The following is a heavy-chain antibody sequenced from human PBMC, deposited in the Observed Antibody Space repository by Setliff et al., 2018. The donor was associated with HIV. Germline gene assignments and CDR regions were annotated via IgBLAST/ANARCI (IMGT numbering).Heavy chain of an antibody. Sequence: PSETLSLTCAIYGGSFSGYYWSWIRQAPGKGLEWVAEVNQDGTTNYNPSLRSRVAMSADKSKNQFSLRLSSATAADTAIYYCVRSGYISGTHYNFRRNWFDPWSQGSLVTVSS. CDR1: GGSFSGYY. D-gene: IGHD3-10*01. CDR3: VRSGYISGTHYNFRRNWFDP. CDR2: VNQDGTT. V-gene: IGHV4-34*01. J-gene: IGHJ5*02.